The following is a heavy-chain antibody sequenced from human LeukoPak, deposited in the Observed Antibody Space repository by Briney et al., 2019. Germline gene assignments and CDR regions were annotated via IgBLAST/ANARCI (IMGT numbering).Heavy chain of an antibody. V-gene: IGHV3-30*18. CDR3: AKVGYSYGYGGDY. CDR1: GFTFSSYG. J-gene: IGHJ4*02. D-gene: IGHD5-18*01. CDR2: ISYDGSNK. Sequence: GGSLRLSCAASGFTFSSYGMHWVRQAPGKGLEWVAVISYDGSNKYYADSVKGRFTISRDNSKNTLYLQMNSLRVEDTAVYYCAKVGYSYGYGGDYWGQGTLVTVSS.